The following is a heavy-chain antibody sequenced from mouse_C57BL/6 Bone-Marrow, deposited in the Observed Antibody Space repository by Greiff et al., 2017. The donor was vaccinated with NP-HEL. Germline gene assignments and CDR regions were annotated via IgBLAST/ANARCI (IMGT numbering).Heavy chain of an antibody. CDR1: GFTFSDYY. Sequence: EVQLMESGGGLVQPGGSLKLSCAASGFTFSDYYMYWVRQTPEKRLEWVAYISNGGGSTYYPDTVKGRFTISRDNAKNTLYLQMSRLKSEDTAMYYCARPLIYYYGSAFAYWGQGTLVTVSA. D-gene: IGHD1-1*01. CDR3: ARPLIYYYGSAFAY. V-gene: IGHV5-12*01. CDR2: ISNGGGST. J-gene: IGHJ3*01.